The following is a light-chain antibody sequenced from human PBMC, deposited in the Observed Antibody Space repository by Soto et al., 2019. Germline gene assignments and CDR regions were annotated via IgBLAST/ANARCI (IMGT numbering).Light chain of an antibody. V-gene: IGKV3-20*01. CDR1: ENIYTSY. CDR3: QRYGGSPPYT. CDR2: DAS. Sequence: VLTQSPGTLSLSPGSRATLSCRASENIYTSYVAWFQQRPCQPPRLLIYDASSRAAGVPDRFSGSGSGTDFTLTISRLEPEDFALYYCQRYGGSPPYTFGQGTKVEIK. J-gene: IGKJ2*01.